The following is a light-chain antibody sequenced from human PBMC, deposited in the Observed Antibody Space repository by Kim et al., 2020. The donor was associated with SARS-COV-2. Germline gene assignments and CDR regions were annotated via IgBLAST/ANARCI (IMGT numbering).Light chain of an antibody. Sequence: QSVLTQPPSASGTPGQRVTISCSGSSSNIGSNTVNWYQQLLGTAPKLLIYSNNPRPSGVPDRFSGSKSGTSASLAISGLQSVDEADYYCAAWDDSLNAWVFGGGTQRTVL. CDR1: SSNIGSNT. CDR2: SNN. V-gene: IGLV1-44*01. CDR3: AAWDDSLNAWV. J-gene: IGLJ3*02.